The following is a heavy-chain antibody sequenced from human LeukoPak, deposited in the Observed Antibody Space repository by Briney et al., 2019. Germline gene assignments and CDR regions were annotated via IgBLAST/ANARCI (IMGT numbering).Heavy chain of an antibody. Sequence: GGSLRLSCAASGFNFNNHNMNWVRQAPGKGLEWVSYIGSSGSTIYYADSVKGRFTISRDNAKNSLYLQMNSLRAEDTAVYYCARDARRVGITMIVVVMNYYMDVWGKGTTVTISS. CDR2: IGSSGSTI. J-gene: IGHJ6*03. CDR3: ARDARRVGITMIVVVMNYYMDV. CDR1: GFNFNNHN. V-gene: IGHV3-48*03. D-gene: IGHD3-22*01.